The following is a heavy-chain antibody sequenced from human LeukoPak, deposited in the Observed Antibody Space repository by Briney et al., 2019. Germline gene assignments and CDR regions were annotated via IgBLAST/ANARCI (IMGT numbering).Heavy chain of an antibody. CDR3: ARSRKPGYSSSWYSSPYFDY. Sequence: GASVKVSCKASGGTFSSYAISWVRQAPGQGLEWMGGIIPIFGTANYAQKFQGRVTITADESTSTAYMELSSLRSEDTAVYYCARSRKPGYSSSWYSSPYFDYRGQGTLVTVSS. V-gene: IGHV1-69*13. D-gene: IGHD6-13*01. J-gene: IGHJ4*02. CDR1: GGTFSSYA. CDR2: IIPIFGTA.